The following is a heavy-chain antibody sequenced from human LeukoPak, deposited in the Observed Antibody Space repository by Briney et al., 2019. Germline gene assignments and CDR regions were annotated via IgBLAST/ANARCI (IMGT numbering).Heavy chain of an antibody. D-gene: IGHD3-10*01. V-gene: IGHV3-74*01. J-gene: IGHJ5*02. CDR2: INGDGSSI. Sequence: PGGSLRLSCAASGFTFSNYWMHWARHAPGKGLVWVARINGDGSSINYADSVKGRFTISRDNAKNTLYLQMNSLRVEDTAVYYCARGRGPYGWFDPWGQGTLVTVSS. CDR3: ARGRGPYGWFDP. CDR1: GFTFSNYW.